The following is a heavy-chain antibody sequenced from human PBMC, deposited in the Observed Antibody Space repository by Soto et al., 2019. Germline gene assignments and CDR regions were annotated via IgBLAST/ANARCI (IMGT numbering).Heavy chain of an antibody. CDR3: VAGAEWFSYFDY. J-gene: IGHJ4*02. Sequence: QVQLVQSGAEVKKPGSSVKVSCKASGGTFSSYAISWVRQAPGQGLECMGGIIPIFGTANYAQKFQGRVTITADESTSTAYMELSSLRSEDTAVYDCVAGAEWFSYFDYWGQGTLVTVSS. D-gene: IGHD3-3*01. CDR2: IIPIFGTA. CDR1: GGTFSSYA. V-gene: IGHV1-69*01.